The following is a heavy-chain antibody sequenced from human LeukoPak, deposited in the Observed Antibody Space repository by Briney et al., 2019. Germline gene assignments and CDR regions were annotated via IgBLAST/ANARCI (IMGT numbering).Heavy chain of an antibody. V-gene: IGHV5-51*01. D-gene: IGHD1-26*01. Sequence: GESLQISSQGSGYRFTSHWIGWVRPTPGKGLEWMGIIYPADSDTRYSPSFQGQVTISVDKSINTTFLHWSSLEASDTAMYFCARESASNEWDSWGQASLV. J-gene: IGHJ5*02. CDR3: ARESASNEWDS. CDR1: GYRFTSHW. CDR2: IYPADSDT.